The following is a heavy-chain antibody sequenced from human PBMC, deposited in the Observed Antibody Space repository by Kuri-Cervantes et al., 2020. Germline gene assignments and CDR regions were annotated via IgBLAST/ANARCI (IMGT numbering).Heavy chain of an antibody. V-gene: IGHV4-4*02. CDR3: ARADIAAVYYFDY. CDR1: GGSISSSNW. Sequence: SETLSLTCAVSGGSISSSNWWSWVRQPPGKGLEWIGEIYHSGSTNYNPSLKSRVTISVDTSKNQFSLKLSSVTAADTAVYYCARADIAAVYYFDYWGQGTLVTVSS. CDR2: IYHSGST. D-gene: IGHD6-13*01. J-gene: IGHJ4*02.